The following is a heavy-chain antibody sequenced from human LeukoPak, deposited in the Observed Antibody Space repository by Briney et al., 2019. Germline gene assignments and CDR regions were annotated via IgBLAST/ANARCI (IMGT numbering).Heavy chain of an antibody. CDR3: AGDSGYYYDP. V-gene: IGHV3-30*03. CDR2: ISYDGSNK. CDR1: GFPFSSYG. D-gene: IGHD3-22*01. Sequence: GGSLRLSCAASGFPFSSYGIHWVRQAPGKGLEWVALISYDGSNKYYADSVKGRFTISRDISENTLYLQMNSLRAEDTAVYYCAGDSGYYYDPWGQGTLVTVSS. J-gene: IGHJ4*02.